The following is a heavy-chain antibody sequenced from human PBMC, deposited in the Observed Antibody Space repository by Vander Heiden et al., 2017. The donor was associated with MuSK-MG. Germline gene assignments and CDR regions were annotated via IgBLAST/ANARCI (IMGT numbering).Heavy chain of an antibody. V-gene: IGHV3-23*01. Sequence: EVQLLESGGGLVQPGGSLRLSCAASGFTFSSYAMSWVRQVPGKGLDWVSAISGSGGSTYYADSVKGRFTISRDNSKNTLYLQMNSLRAEDTAVYYCAKSRARVAARQGVYWGQGTLGTVAS. CDR3: AKSRARVAARQGVY. D-gene: IGHD6-6*01. CDR2: ISGSGGST. CDR1: GFTFSSYA. J-gene: IGHJ4*02.